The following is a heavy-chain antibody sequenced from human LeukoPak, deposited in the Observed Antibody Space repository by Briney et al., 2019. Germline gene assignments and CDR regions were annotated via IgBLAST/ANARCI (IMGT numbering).Heavy chain of an antibody. CDR2: IYHSGST. CDR3: ARALRGISSSAGWGEFDY. D-gene: IGHD6-6*01. V-gene: IGHV4-30-2*01. Sequence: SETLSLTCAVSGGSISSGGYSWSWLRQPPGKGLEWIGYIYHSGSTYYNPSLKSRVTISVDRSKNQFSLKLSSVTAADTAVYYCARALRGISSSAGWGEFDYWGQGTLVTVSS. CDR1: GGSISSGGYS. J-gene: IGHJ4*02.